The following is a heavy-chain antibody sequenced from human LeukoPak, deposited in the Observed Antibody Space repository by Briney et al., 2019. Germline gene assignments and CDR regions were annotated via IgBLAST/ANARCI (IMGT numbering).Heavy chain of an antibody. CDR2: IIPIFGTA. Sequence: GASVKVSCKASGYTFTSYYMHWVRQAPGQGLEWMGGIIPIFGTANYAQKFQGRVTITADKSTSTAYMELSSLRSEDTAVYYCARDPGEMATIEDYWGQGTLVIVSS. V-gene: IGHV1-69*06. CDR3: ARDPGEMATIEDY. J-gene: IGHJ4*02. D-gene: IGHD5-24*01. CDR1: GYTFTSYY.